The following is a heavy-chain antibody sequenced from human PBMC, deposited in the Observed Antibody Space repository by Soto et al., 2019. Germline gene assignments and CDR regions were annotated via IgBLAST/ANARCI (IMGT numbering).Heavy chain of an antibody. Sequence: SVKVSCKASGFTFSTSAVQWVPQARGQRPEWMGWIVGGSGNTNYAQNSQERVIITRDMSTSTVYMELSSLRSDDTAVYFCAARRSGLYAIDVWGQGTTVTVSS. CDR1: GFTFSTSA. J-gene: IGHJ6*02. D-gene: IGHD1-26*01. V-gene: IGHV1-58*01. CDR3: AARRSGLYAIDV. CDR2: IVGGSGNT.